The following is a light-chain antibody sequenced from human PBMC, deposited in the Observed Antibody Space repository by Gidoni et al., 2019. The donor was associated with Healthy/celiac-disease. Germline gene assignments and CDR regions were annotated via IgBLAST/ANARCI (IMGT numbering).Light chain of an antibody. CDR3: QQYGSSPPFT. Sequence: EIVLTQSPGTLSLSPGDRATLSCSASQSVSSSYLAWYPQKPGQAPRLLIYGASSRATVIPDRFSVSVSGTDITLTISRLEPEDFAVYYCQQYGSSPPFTFXXXTKXDIK. CDR2: GAS. J-gene: IGKJ3*01. CDR1: QSVSSSY. V-gene: IGKV3-20*01.